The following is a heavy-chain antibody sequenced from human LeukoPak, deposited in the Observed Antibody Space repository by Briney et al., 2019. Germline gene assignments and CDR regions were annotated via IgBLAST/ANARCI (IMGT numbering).Heavy chain of an antibody. CDR1: GFTFSSYW. J-gene: IGHJ4*02. D-gene: IGHD2-21*01. V-gene: IGHV3-7*01. CDR2: IKQDGSEK. CDR3: ARDPIPHGAYATDFDY. Sequence: PGGSLRLSCAASGFTFSSYWMGWVRQAPGKGLEWVANIKQDGSEKYYVDSVKGRFTISRDNAKNSLYLQMNSLRAEDTAVYYCARDPIPHGAYATDFDYWGQGTLVTVSS.